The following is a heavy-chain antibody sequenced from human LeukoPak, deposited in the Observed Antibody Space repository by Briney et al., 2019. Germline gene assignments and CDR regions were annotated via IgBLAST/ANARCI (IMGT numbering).Heavy chain of an antibody. CDR2: IYYSGST. J-gene: IGHJ3*02. V-gene: IGHV4-39*01. CDR1: GGSISSYY. CDR3: ASPLLGGAFDI. Sequence: SETLSLTCTVSGGSISSYYWGWIRQPPGKGLEWIGSIYYSGSTYYNPSLKSRVTISVDTSKNQFSLKLSSVTAADTAVYYCASPLLGGAFDIWGQGTMVTVSS. D-gene: IGHD3-16*01.